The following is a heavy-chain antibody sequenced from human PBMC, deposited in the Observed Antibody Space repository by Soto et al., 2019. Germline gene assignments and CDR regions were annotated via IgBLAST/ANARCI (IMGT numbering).Heavy chain of an antibody. CDR1: GFPFSSYA. CDR2: STGAGGGT. J-gene: IGHJ6*02. CDR3: AKGHSDYQGDYNCYGMDV. Sequence: GALRLSCAASGFPFSSYAISWVRQAPGRGLEWVAASTGAGGGTYNLEAVKGRFTVSRDNSKKTVYLQLDGLRAEDTAVYYCAKGHSDYQGDYNCYGMDVWGQGTTVTVSS. D-gene: IGHD6-25*01. V-gene: IGHV3-23*01.